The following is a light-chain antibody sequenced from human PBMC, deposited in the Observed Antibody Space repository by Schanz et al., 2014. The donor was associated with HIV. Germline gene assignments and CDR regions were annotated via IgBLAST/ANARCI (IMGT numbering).Light chain of an antibody. V-gene: IGLV1-40*01. Sequence: QSVLAQPPSVSGAPGQSVTISCTGSSSNIGADYDVHWYQLLPGTAPQLLIFADTKRPSGVPDRFSGSKSVNSASLAITGLQAEDEADYYCSSYTSSSTLFGGGTKLTVL. CDR3: SSYTSSSTL. CDR1: SSNIGADYD. CDR2: ADT. J-gene: IGLJ2*01.